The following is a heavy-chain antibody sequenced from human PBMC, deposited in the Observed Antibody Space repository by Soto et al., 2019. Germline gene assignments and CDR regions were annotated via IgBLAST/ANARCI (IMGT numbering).Heavy chain of an antibody. CDR2: IRSKAYGGTT. Sequence: EVQLVESGGGLVKPGRSLRLSCTASGFTFGDYAMSWFRQAPGKGLEWVGFIRSKAYGGTTEYAASVKGRFTISRDDSKSIAYLQMNSLKTEDTAVYYCARDSTDADSGSYSGDYWGQGTLVTVSS. D-gene: IGHD1-26*01. V-gene: IGHV3-49*05. CDR3: ARDSTDADSGSYSGDY. CDR1: GFTFGDYA. J-gene: IGHJ4*02.